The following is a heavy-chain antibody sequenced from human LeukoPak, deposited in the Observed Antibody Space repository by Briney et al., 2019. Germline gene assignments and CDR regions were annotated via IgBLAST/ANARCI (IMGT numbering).Heavy chain of an antibody. CDR2: IIPIFGTA. Sequence: SEKVSCKASGGTFSSYAISWVRQAPGQGLEWMGRIIPIFGTANYAQKFQGRVTITTDESTSTAYMELSSLRSEDTAVYYCARIRYYYDSSGYYIFWFDPWGQGTLVTVSS. CDR3: ARIRYYYDSSGYYIFWFDP. CDR1: GGTFSSYA. D-gene: IGHD3-22*01. J-gene: IGHJ5*02. V-gene: IGHV1-69*05.